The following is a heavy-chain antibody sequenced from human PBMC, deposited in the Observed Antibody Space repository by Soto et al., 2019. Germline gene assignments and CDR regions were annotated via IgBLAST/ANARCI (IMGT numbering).Heavy chain of an antibody. CDR3: ARDSSSGWYFNHYYGMDV. J-gene: IGHJ6*02. V-gene: IGHV3-66*01. CDR2: IYSGGST. Sequence: GGSLRLSCAASGFTVSSNYMSWVRQAPGKGLEWVSVIYSGGSTYYADSVKGRFTISRDNSKNTLYLQMNSLRAEDTAVYYCARDSSSGWYFNHYYGMDVWGQGTTVTVSS. D-gene: IGHD6-19*01. CDR1: GFTVSSNY.